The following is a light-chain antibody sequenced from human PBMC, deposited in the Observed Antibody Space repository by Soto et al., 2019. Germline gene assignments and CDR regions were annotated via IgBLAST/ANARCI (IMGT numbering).Light chain of an antibody. CDR1: QSISSY. V-gene: IGKV1-39*01. Sequence: DIQMTHSPSSLSASVGDRVTITCRASQSISSYLNWYQQKPGKAPKLLIYAASSLQSGVPSRFSGSGSGTDFTLTISSLQPEDFATYYCQKSYSTPFNCGQGKRREIK. CDR3: QKSYSTPFN. J-gene: IGKJ5*01. CDR2: AAS.